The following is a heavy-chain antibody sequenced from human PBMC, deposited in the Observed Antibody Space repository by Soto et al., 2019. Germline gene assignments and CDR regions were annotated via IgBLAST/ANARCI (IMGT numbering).Heavy chain of an antibody. CDR1: GYTFTSYD. Sequence: ASVKVSCKASGYTFTSYDINWVRQATGQGLEWMGWFNPNSGNTGYAQKFQGRVTMTRNTSISTAYMDLSSLRSEDTAVYYCARVASYDFWSGYRFFDNYYYMDVWGKGTTVTVSS. CDR3: ARVASYDFWSGYRFFDNYYYMDV. V-gene: IGHV1-8*01. D-gene: IGHD3-3*01. J-gene: IGHJ6*03. CDR2: FNPNSGNT.